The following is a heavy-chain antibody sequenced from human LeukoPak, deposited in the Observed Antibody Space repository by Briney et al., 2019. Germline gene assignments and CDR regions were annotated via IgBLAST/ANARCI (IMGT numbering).Heavy chain of an antibody. CDR1: GYTFTGHY. CDR2: TNPNSGGT. V-gene: IGHV1-2*02. CDR3: ARLGYSSSPAGY. D-gene: IGHD6-13*01. Sequence: ASVKVSCKASGYTFTGHYMHRVRQAPGQGLEWMGWTNPNSGGTNYAQKFQGRVTMTRDTSISTAYMELSRLRSDDTAVYYCARLGYSSSPAGYWGQGTLVTVSS. J-gene: IGHJ4*02.